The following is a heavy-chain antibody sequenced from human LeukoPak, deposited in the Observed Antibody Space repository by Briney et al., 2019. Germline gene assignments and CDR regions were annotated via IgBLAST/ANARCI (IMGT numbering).Heavy chain of an antibody. Sequence: GRSLRLSCAASGFTFSSYWMSWVCQAPGKGLEWVSGISWNSGSIGYAGSVKGRFTISRDNAKNSLYLQMNSLRAEDTALYYCAKGGSGLYWYFDLWGRGTLVTVSS. V-gene: IGHV3-9*01. J-gene: IGHJ2*01. D-gene: IGHD3-10*01. CDR3: AKGGSGLYWYFDL. CDR2: ISWNSGSI. CDR1: GFTFSSYW.